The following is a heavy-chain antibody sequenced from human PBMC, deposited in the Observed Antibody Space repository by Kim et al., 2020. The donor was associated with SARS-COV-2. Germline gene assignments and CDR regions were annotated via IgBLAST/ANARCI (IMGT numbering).Heavy chain of an antibody. CDR2: INHSGST. CDR1: GGSFNDYY. Sequence: SETLSLTCAVYGGSFNDYYWSWIRQPPGKGLEWIGEINHSGSTNYNPSLRSRVIISVDTSKNQFSLKLRSVTAADTAVYYCAGGQDVDSGRYGGMDVWGQGTTGTVSS. J-gene: IGHJ6*02. CDR3: AGGQDVDSGRYGGMDV. V-gene: IGHV4-34*01. D-gene: IGHD3-10*01.